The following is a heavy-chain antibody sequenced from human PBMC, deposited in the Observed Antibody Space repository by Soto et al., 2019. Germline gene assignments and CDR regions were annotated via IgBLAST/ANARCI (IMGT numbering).Heavy chain of an antibody. D-gene: IGHD2-2*02. V-gene: IGHV1-69*13. CDR2: IIPIFGTA. Sequence: SVKVSCKASGGTFSSYAISWVRQAPGQGLEWMGGIIPIFGTANYAQKFQGRVTITADESTSTAYMELSSLRSEDTAVYYCAREPPYCSSTSCYTGSDYYYGMDVWGQGTTVTVSS. CDR1: GGTFSSYA. J-gene: IGHJ6*02. CDR3: AREPPYCSSTSCYTGSDYYYGMDV.